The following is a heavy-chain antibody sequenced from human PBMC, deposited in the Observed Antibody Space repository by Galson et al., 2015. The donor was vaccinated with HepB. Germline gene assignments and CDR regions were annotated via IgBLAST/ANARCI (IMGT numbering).Heavy chain of an antibody. CDR1: GFTFSNAW. CDR3: TTGDCGGDCYSRGDAFDI. CDR2: IKSKTDGGTT. V-gene: IGHV3-15*01. Sequence: SLRLSCAASGFTFSNAWMSWVRQAPGKGLEWVGRIKSKTDGGTTDYAAPVKGRFTISRDDSKNTLYLQMNSLKTEDTAVYYCTTGDCGGDCYSRGDAFDIWGQGTMVTVSS. J-gene: IGHJ3*02. D-gene: IGHD2-21*02.